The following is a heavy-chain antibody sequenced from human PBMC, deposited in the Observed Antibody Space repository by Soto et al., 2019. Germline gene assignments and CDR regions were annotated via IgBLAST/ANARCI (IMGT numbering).Heavy chain of an antibody. Sequence: QVQLVQSGAEVKKPGASVKVSCKASGYTFATYAIHWVRQAPGQRLEWMGWINTCNGYTEYSQNFRGRVTITRDTSARTAYMELSSLRSEDTAMYYSTRVNPIFLSTNYYRYEVDVWGQGTTVTFAS. J-gene: IGHJ6*02. D-gene: IGHD3-9*01. CDR3: TRVNPIFLSTNYYRYEVDV. V-gene: IGHV1-3*04. CDR2: INTCNGYT. CDR1: GYTFATYA.